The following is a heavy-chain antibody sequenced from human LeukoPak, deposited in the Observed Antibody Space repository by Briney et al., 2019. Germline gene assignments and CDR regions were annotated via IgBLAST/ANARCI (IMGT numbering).Heavy chain of an antibody. D-gene: IGHD2-2*01. Sequence: SQTLSLTCTVSGGSISSGDYYWSWIRQPPGKGLEWIGYIYYSGSTYYNPSLKSRVTISVDTSKNQISLKLSSVTAADTAVYYCARAGYCSSTSCYWDNWFDPWGQGTLVTVSS. CDR3: ARAGYCSSTSCYWDNWFDP. V-gene: IGHV4-30-4*01. CDR1: GGSISSGDYY. J-gene: IGHJ5*02. CDR2: IYYSGST.